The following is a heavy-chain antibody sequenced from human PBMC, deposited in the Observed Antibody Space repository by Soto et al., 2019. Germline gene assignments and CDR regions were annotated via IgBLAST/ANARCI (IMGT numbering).Heavy chain of an antibody. CDR2: ISYDGSNK. CDR3: AKDLGSGGAGDSSSWYSYYYYHYCIDV. Sequence: GGSLRLSCAASGFTFSSYGMHWARQAPGKGLEWVAVISYDGSNKYYADSVKGRFTISRDNSKNTLHLQMNSLRAQDTAVYYCAKDLGSGGAGDSSSWYSYYYYHYCIDVWGQGTPVTVSS. J-gene: IGHJ6*02. V-gene: IGHV3-30*18. D-gene: IGHD6-13*01. CDR1: GFTFSSYG.